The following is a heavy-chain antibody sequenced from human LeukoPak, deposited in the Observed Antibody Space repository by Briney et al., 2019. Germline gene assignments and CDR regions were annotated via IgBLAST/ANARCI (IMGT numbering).Heavy chain of an antibody. CDR2: ISNSGAVT. V-gene: IGHV3-23*01. CDR3: VKGGRICSSSTCRVDS. D-gene: IGHD2-2*01. J-gene: IGHJ4*02. CDR1: GFSFGSHA. Sequence: PGGSLRLSCAASGFSFGSHAMSWVRQAPGKGLEWVSVISNSGAVTHYADSVKGRFTISRDKSNNMLYLQMDNLSAEDTAIYYCVKGGRICSSSTCRVDSWGQGTLVTVSS.